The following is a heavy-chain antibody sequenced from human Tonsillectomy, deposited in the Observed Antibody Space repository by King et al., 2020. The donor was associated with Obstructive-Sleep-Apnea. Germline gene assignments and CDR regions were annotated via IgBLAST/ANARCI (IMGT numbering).Heavy chain of an antibody. D-gene: IGHD4-17*01. J-gene: IGHJ3*01. Sequence: QLQESGPGLLKPSQTLSLTCTVSGGSISSGDYYWSWIRQPPGKGLEWIGYIHYRGSTYNNPSLKTRASMSVDTSKNQFSLNLRSVTASDTAVYYCAIDGPDGDDDAFDVWGQGTMVTVSS. V-gene: IGHV4-30-4*01. CDR1: GGSISSGDYY. CDR2: IHYRGST. CDR3: AIDGPDGDDDAFDV.